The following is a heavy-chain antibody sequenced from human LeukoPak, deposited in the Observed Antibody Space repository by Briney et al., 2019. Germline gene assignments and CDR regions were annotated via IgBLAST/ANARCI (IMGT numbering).Heavy chain of an antibody. J-gene: IGHJ4*02. CDR1: EFTFDDYA. Sequence: GRSLRLSCAASEFTFDDYAMHWVRQAPGKGLEWVSGISWNSGSIGYADSVKGRFTISRDNAKNSLYLQMNSLRAEDTALYYCAKDISYGSGSYFDYWAQGPLVTVSS. V-gene: IGHV3-9*01. D-gene: IGHD3-10*01. CDR2: ISWNSGSI. CDR3: AKDISYGSGSYFDY.